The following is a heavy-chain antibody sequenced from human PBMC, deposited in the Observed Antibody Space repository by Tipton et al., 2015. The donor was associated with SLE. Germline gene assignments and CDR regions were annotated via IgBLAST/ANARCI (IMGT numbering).Heavy chain of an antibody. Sequence: TLSLTCTVSGGSISSGYYYWSWIRQPAGKGLEWIGRIYTSGSTNYNPSLESRVSISIDTSNNQFSLKLNSVTAADTAVFYCARNTQERPKSWRDYYYYYMDVWGKGTTVTVSS. CDR1: GGSISSGYYY. CDR2: IYTSGST. CDR3: ARNTQERPKSWRDYYYYYMDV. D-gene: IGHD1-1*01. J-gene: IGHJ6*03. V-gene: IGHV4-61*02.